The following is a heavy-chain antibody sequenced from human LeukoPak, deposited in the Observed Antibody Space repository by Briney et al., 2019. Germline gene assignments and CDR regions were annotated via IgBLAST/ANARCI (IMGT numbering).Heavy chain of an antibody. D-gene: IGHD3-10*01. CDR2: INHSGST. V-gene: IGHV4-34*01. CDR1: GGSFSGYY. Sequence: KASETPSLTCAVYGGSFSGYYWSWIRQPPGKGLEWIGEINHSGSTNYNPSLKSRVTISVDTSKNQFPLKLSSVTAADTAVYYCARGSAGRYFDYWGQGTLVTVSS. J-gene: IGHJ4*02. CDR3: ARGSAGRYFDY.